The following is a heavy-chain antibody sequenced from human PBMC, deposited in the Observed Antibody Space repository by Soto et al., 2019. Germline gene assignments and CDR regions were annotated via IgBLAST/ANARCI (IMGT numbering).Heavy chain of an antibody. CDR3: ARVPSYGSGSFKNYYYYGMDV. J-gene: IGHJ6*02. CDR2: INHSGST. CDR1: GGSFSGYY. V-gene: IGHV4-34*01. Sequence: SETLSLTCAVYGGSFSGYYWSWIRQPPGKGLELIGEINHSGSTNYNPSLKSRVTISVDTSKNQFSLKLSSVTAADTAVYYCARVPSYGSGSFKNYYYYGMDVWGQGTTVTVS. D-gene: IGHD3-10*01.